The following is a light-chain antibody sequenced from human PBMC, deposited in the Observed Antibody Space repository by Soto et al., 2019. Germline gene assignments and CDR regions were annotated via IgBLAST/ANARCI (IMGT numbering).Light chain of an antibody. CDR1: RSNIGSNY. V-gene: IGLV1-47*01. CDR3: AAWDDSRSGWV. Sequence: QSVLTQPPSASGTPGQRVTISCSGSRSNIGSNYVYWYQQLPGTAPKLLIYKNNQRPSGVPDRFSGSKSGTSASLAISGLRSEDEADYDCAAWDDSRSGWVFGGGTKLTVL. J-gene: IGLJ3*02. CDR2: KNN.